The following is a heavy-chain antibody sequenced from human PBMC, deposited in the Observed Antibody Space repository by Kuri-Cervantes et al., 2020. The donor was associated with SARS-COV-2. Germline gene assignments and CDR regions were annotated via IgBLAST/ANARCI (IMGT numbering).Heavy chain of an antibody. V-gene: IGHV4-39*07. Sequence: SETLSLTCTVSGASISSSSYYWDWNRQPPGKGLEWIGSIYYTGSTYYNPSLKSRVTISVDTSKNQFSLKLSSVTAADTAVYYCATSLPYYYGSGSYAIGVDAFDIWGQGTMVTVSS. CDR2: IYYTGST. D-gene: IGHD3-10*01. J-gene: IGHJ3*02. CDR3: ATSLPYYYGSGSYAIGVDAFDI. CDR1: GASISSSSYY.